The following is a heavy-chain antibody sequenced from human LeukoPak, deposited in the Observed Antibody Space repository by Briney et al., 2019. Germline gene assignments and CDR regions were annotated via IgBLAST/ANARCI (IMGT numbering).Heavy chain of an antibody. V-gene: IGHV4-30-4*01. CDR1: GDSISSGDYY. CDR3: ARDPGDRFDY. CDR2: IYYSGST. D-gene: IGHD4-17*01. J-gene: IGHJ4*02. Sequence: PSETLSLTCSVSGDSISSGDYYWSWIRQPPGKGLEWIGYIYYSGSTYYNPSLKSRVTISVDTSKNQFPLKLSSVTAADTAVYYCARDPGDRFDYWGQGTLVTVSS.